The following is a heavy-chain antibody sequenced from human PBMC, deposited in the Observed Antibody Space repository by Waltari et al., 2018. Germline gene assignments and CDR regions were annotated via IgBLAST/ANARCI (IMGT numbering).Heavy chain of an antibody. CDR2: ISGSGGST. CDR1: GFTFSSYA. D-gene: IGHD1-7*01. CDR3: AKDPSKLELEPQGWFDP. V-gene: IGHV3-23*04. Sequence: EVQLVESGGGLVQPGGSLRLSCAASGFTFSSYAMSWVRQAPGKGLEWVSAISGSGGSTYYADSAKGRFTISRDNSKNTLYLQMNSLRAEDTAVYYCAKDPSKLELEPQGWFDPWGQGTLVTVSS. J-gene: IGHJ5*02.